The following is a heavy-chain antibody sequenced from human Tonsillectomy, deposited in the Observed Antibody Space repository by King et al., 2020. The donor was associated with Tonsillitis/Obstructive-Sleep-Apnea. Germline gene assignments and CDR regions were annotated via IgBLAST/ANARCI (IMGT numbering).Heavy chain of an antibody. CDR3: ARDLGGASGY. V-gene: IGHV3-30*04. CDR1: GFTFSSYP. CDR2: ISYDGSDK. D-gene: IGHD3-16*01. J-gene: IGHJ4*02. Sequence: VQLVESGGGVVQPGRSLRLSCAASGFTFSSYPMHWVRQAPGKGLEWVAVISYDGSDKYYADSVKGRFTISRDNSKNTLYLQMNSLRDEDMAVYHCARDLGGASGYWGQGTLVIVSS.